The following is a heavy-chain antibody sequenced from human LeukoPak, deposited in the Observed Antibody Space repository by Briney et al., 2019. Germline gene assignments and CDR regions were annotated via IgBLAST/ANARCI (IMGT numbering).Heavy chain of an antibody. CDR3: ARDPYSSSWSGNY. CDR1: GFTLSNYA. J-gene: IGHJ4*02. D-gene: IGHD6-13*01. V-gene: IGHV3-74*01. Sequence: PGGSLRLSCAASGFTLSNYAMNWVRQAPGKGLVSVSRINSDGSSTSYADSVKGRFTISRDNAKNTLYLQMNSLRAEDTAVYYCARDPYSSSWSGNYWGQGTLVTVSS. CDR2: INSDGSST.